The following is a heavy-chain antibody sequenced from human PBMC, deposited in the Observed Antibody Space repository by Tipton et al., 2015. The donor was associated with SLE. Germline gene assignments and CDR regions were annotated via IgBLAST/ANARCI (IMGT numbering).Heavy chain of an antibody. D-gene: IGHD2-15*01. CDR3: AGAWQGYCSGGTCYVLDY. V-gene: IGHV4-59*11. J-gene: IGHJ4*02. CDR2: ISYSETT. Sequence: TLSLTCTVSGGSISSHYWSWFRQPPGKGLEWFGYISYSETTNYNPSLKSRVTISVDTSKNQFSLKLRSVTAADTAVYYCAGAWQGYCSGGTCYVLDYWGQGTLVTVSS. CDR1: GGSISSHY.